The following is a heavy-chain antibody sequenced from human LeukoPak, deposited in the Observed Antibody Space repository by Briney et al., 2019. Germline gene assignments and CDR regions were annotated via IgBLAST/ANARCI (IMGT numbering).Heavy chain of an antibody. D-gene: IGHD3-10*01. CDR2: FYTSGST. CDR1: GGSISSGTYY. Sequence: SQTLSLTCTVSGGSISSGTYYWSWIRQPAGKGLEWIGRFYTSGSTNYNPSLKSRVTISVDTSKNQFSLKLSSVTAADTAMYYCASNSFDYYGSGSYSVDYWGQGTLVTVSS. CDR3: ASNSFDYYGSGSYSVDY. J-gene: IGHJ4*02. V-gene: IGHV4-61*02.